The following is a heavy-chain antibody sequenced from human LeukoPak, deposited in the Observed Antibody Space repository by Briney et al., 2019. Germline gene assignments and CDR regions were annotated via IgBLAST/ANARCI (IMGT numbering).Heavy chain of an antibody. CDR2: IYHSGST. V-gene: IGHV4-38-2*02. CDR1: GYSISSGYY. J-gene: IGHJ5*02. CDR3: ARAHWFLDYGDHPAVRNWFDP. Sequence: SETLSLTCTVSGYSISSGYYWGWIRQPPGKGLEWIGSIYHSGSTYYNPSLKSRVTISVDTSKNQFSLKLSSVTAADTAVYYCARAHWFLDYGDHPAVRNWFDPWGQGTLVTVSS. D-gene: IGHD4-17*01.